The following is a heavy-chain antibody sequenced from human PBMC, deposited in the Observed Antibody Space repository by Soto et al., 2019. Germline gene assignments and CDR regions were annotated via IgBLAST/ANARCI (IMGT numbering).Heavy chain of an antibody. CDR1: GFTFTSSA. V-gene: IGHV1-58*01. Sequence: ASVKVSCKASGFTFTSSAVHWVRQARGQRLEWIGWIVVGSGNTNYAQKFQERVTITRDMSTSTAYMELSSLRSEDTAVYYCAADREALEPTIHYYYGMDVWGQGTTVTVSS. CDR3: AADREALEPTIHYYYGMDV. CDR2: IVVGSGNT. D-gene: IGHD1-1*01. J-gene: IGHJ6*02.